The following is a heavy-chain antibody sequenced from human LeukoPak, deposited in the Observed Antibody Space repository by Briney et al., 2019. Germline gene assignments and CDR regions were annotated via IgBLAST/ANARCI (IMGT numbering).Heavy chain of an antibody. V-gene: IGHV3-7*01. Sequence: GRSLRLSCAASGFTFSSYWMTWVRQAPGKGLEWVANIKQDASERYYVDSVKGRFTISRDNAKNSLYLQMNSLRAEDTAVYYCATPTAGTWHFDYWGQGTLVTVSS. CDR1: GFTFSSYW. D-gene: IGHD1-1*01. CDR3: ATPTAGTWHFDY. J-gene: IGHJ4*02. CDR2: IKQDASER.